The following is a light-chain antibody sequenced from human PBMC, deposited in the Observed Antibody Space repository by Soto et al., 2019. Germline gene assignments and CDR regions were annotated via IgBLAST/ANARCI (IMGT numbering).Light chain of an antibody. V-gene: IGLV2-14*01. Sequence: QSVLTQPASVSGSPGQSITISCTGTSSDVGGYNYVSWYQQHPGKAPKLMIYEVSNRPSGVSNRFSGSKSGNTASLTISGLQAEDEADYYCSSYTRFNTLLFGGGTKLTVL. CDR3: SSYTRFNTLL. CDR1: SSDVGGYNY. CDR2: EVS. J-gene: IGLJ2*01.